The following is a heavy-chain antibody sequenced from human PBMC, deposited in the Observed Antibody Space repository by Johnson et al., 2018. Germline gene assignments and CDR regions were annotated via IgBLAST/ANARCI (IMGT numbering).Heavy chain of an antibody. D-gene: IGHD1-1*01. Sequence: QVQLVESGGGVVQPGRSLRLSCAASGFTFSSYGMHWVRQAPGKGLEWVAVISYDGSNKYYADSVKGRFTISRNNSKNTLYLQMNSRRAGDTAVYYCAKPRRLRNVPEALDIWGQGTMVTVSS. J-gene: IGHJ3*02. CDR3: AKPRRLRNVPEALDI. V-gene: IGHV3-30*18. CDR1: GFTFSSYG. CDR2: ISYDGSNK.